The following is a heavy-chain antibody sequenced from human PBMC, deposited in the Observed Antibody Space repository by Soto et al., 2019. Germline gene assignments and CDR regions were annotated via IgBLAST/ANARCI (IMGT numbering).Heavy chain of an antibody. CDR1: GGPFSSYA. D-gene: IGHD3-16*02. J-gene: IGHJ6*02. V-gene: IGHV1-69*13. CDR3: ARDNRYFRSSYYYYGMDV. CDR2: IIPIFGTA. Sequence: ASVKVSCKASGGPFSSYAISWVRQAPGQGLEWMGGIIPIFGTANYAQKFQGRVTITADESTSTAYMELSSLRSEDTAVYYCARDNRYFRSSYYYYGMDVWGQGTTVTVSS.